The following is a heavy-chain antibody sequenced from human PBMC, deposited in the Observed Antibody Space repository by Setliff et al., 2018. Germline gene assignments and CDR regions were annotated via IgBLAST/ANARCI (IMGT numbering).Heavy chain of an antibody. Sequence: GASVKVSCKASGYTFTSYAMHWVRQAPGQRLEWMGWINAGNGNTKDSQKFQGRVTITRDTSASTAYMELKTLRFDDTAFYYCARAPRWGAGKALDYWGQGTLVTVSS. CDR1: GYTFTSYA. CDR2: INAGNGNT. V-gene: IGHV1-3*01. D-gene: IGHD3-16*01. J-gene: IGHJ4*02. CDR3: ARAPRWGAGKALDY.